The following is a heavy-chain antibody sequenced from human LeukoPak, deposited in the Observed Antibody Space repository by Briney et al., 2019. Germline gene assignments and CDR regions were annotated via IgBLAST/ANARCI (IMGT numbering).Heavy chain of an antibody. D-gene: IGHD2-21*02. Sequence: GASVKVSCKASGYTFTSYYMHWVRQAPGQGLEWMGIINPSGGSTSYAQKFQGRVTMTRDMSTSTVYMELSSLRSEDTAVYYCARASGVVVTATGHRFDPWGQGTLVTVSS. J-gene: IGHJ5*02. V-gene: IGHV1-46*01. CDR2: INPSGGST. CDR1: GYTFTSYY. CDR3: ARASGVVVTATGHRFDP.